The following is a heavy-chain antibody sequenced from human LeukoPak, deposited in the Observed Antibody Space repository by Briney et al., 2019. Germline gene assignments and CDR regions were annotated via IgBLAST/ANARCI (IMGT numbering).Heavy chain of an antibody. CDR1: GFTFSSYA. V-gene: IGHV3-23*01. CDR3: AKSYNGYESKPDY. D-gene: IGHD5-12*01. CDR2: ISGSAGST. Sequence: GGSLRLSCAASGFTFSSYAMSWVRQAPGKGLEWVSGISGSAGSTYYADSVKGRFTISRDNSKNTLYLQMNSLRAEDTAVYYCAKSYNGYESKPDYWGQGTLVTVSS. J-gene: IGHJ4*02.